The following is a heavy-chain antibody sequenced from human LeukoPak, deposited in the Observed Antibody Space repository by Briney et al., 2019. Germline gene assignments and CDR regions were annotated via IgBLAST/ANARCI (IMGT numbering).Heavy chain of an antibody. J-gene: IGHJ5*02. D-gene: IGHD6-13*01. CDR3: ARDGGGSSWYKWFDP. CDR2: IYSSGIT. Sequence: SETLSLTCTVSGDSISRYYWSWIRKPPRKGLEWIGYIYSSGITNYNPSLKSRVTLSIDTSNNQFSLKLNSVTAADTAVYYCARDGGGSSWYKWFDPWGQGTLVTVSS. V-gene: IGHV4-59*01. CDR1: GDSISRYY.